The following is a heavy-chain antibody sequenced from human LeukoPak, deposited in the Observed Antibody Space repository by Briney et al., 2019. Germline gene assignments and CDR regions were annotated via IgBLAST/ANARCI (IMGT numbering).Heavy chain of an antibody. CDR3: ARRPITMARGVDWYFDL. D-gene: IGHD3-10*01. CDR1: GFTFSSYS. J-gene: IGHJ2*01. V-gene: IGHV3-48*01. Sequence: SGGSLRLSCAASGFTFSSYSMNWVRQAPGKGLEWVSYISSSSSTIYYADSVKGRFTISRDNAKNSLYLQMNSLRAEDTAVYYCARRPITMARGVDWYFDLWGRGTLVTVSS. CDR2: ISSSSSTI.